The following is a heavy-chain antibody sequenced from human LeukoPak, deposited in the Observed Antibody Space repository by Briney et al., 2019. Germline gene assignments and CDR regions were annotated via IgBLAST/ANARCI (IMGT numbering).Heavy chain of an antibody. J-gene: IGHJ4*02. V-gene: IGHV3-74*01. CDR1: GFTFNTYI. CDR2: IDTDGKTT. Sequence: GGSLRLSCAASGFTFNTYIMQWVRQAPGKGLVWVSRIDTDGKTTTYADSVKGRFTISRDNAKNMLYLQMNSLRVEDTAVYYCVRDKDGYNFWGQGTLVSVSS. CDR3: VRDKDGYNF. D-gene: IGHD5-24*01.